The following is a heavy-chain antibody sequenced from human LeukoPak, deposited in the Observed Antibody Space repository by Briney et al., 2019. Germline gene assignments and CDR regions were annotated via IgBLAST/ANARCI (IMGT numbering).Heavy chain of an antibody. CDR3: ARDNADRNMGNAFDY. V-gene: IGHV3-30*04. D-gene: IGHD1-26*01. Sequence: GGSLRLSCVASGFTFSRYAMHRVRQAPGKGLEWVSDIFSDRSDKFYADSVRGRFTISRDDSKNTLYLQISSLRVEDTALYYCARDNADRNMGNAFDYWGQGTLVTVSS. J-gene: IGHJ4*02. CDR2: IFSDRSDK. CDR1: GFTFSRYA.